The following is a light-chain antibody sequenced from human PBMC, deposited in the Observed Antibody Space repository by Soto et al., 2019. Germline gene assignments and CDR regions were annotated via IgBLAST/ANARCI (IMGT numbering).Light chain of an antibody. J-gene: IGKJ1*01. Sequence: EIVLTQSPGTLSLSPGERATLSCRASQSISSSYLAWYQQKPGQAPRLLIYGASSRATGIPDRFSGSGSGTDLTLTISRLEPEDFAVYYCQDFDSPQWTFGQGTKVDIK. CDR1: QSISSSY. V-gene: IGKV3-20*01. CDR2: GAS. CDR3: QDFDSPQWT.